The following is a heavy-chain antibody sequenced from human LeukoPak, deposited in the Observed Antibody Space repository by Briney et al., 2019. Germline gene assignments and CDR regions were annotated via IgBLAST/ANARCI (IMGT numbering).Heavy chain of an antibody. CDR2: IYHSGST. CDR1: GYSISSGYY. J-gene: IGHJ4*02. D-gene: IGHD5-12*01. CDR3: ARDPGGYDLGAYYFDY. Sequence: SETLSLTCTVSGYSISSGYYWGWIRQPPGKGLEWIGSIYHSGSTYYNPSLKSRVTISVDTSKNQFSLKLSSVTAADTAVYYCARDPGGYDLGAYYFDYWGQGTLVTVSS. V-gene: IGHV4-38-2*02.